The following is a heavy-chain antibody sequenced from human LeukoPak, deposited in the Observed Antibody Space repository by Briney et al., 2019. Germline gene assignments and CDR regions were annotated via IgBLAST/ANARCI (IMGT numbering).Heavy chain of an antibody. CDR1: GFTFSGYW. CDR3: ARAETTVARGWFDP. D-gene: IGHD4-23*01. V-gene: IGHV3-21*01. Sequence: GGSLRLSCAASGFTFSGYWMTWVRQAPGKGLEWVSSISSSSSYIYYADSVKGRFTLSRDNAKNSLYLQMNSLRAEDTAVYYCARAETTVARGWFDPWGQGTLVTVSS. J-gene: IGHJ5*02. CDR2: ISSSSSYI.